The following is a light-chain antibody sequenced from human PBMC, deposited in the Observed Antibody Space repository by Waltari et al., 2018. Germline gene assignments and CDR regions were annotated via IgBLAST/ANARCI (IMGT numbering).Light chain of an antibody. V-gene: IGLV2-8*01. Sequence: QSALTQPPSASGSPGQSVTITRTGTRSDVGVFSYVHWYRQLPGKAPQVLIYEVNQRPSGVPNRFSGSKSGNTAFLTVSGLQAEDEGEYYCASYAGTSNYVFGTGTKVTVL. CDR2: EVN. CDR1: RSDVGVFSY. CDR3: ASYAGTSNYV. J-gene: IGLJ1*01.